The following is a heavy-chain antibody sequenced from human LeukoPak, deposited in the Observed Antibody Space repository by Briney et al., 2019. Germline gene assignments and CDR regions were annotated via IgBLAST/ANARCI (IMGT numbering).Heavy chain of an antibody. CDR3: ARAGSGYTSPSDY. J-gene: IGHJ4*02. CDR2: IKQDGSEK. D-gene: IGHD6-13*01. CDR1: GFTFSSYW. V-gene: IGHV3-7*01. Sequence: GGSLRLSCAASGFTFSSYWMSWVGQAPGKGVEWVANIKQDGSEKYYVDSVKGRFTISRDNAKNSVYLQMNRLRAEDTAVYYCARAGSGYTSPSDYWGQGTLVTVSS.